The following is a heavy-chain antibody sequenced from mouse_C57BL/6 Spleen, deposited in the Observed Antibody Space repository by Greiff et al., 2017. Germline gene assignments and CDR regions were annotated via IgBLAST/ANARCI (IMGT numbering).Heavy chain of an antibody. CDR3: ARDNYGSKDYFDY. CDR2: ISDGGSYT. V-gene: IGHV5-4*01. CDR1: GFTFSSYA. D-gene: IGHD1-1*01. Sequence: DVQLVESGGGLVKPGGSLKLSCAASGFTFSSYAMSWVRQTPEKRLEWVATISDGGSYTYYPDNVKGRFTISRDNAKNNLYLQMSHLKSEDTAMYYCARDNYGSKDYFDYWGQGTTLTVSS. J-gene: IGHJ2*01.